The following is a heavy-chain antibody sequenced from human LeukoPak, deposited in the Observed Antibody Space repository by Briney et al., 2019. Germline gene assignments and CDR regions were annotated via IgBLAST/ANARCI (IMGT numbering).Heavy chain of an antibody. CDR1: GFTFSSYA. CDR3: AKAAAYCSGGSCYDH. Sequence: PGGSLRLSCAASGFTFSSYAMSWVLQAPGKGLEWVSGISGSGGSTYYADSVKGRFTISRDNSENTLYLQMSSLRAEDTAVYHCAKAAAYCSGGSCYDHWGQGTLVTVSS. D-gene: IGHD2-15*01. V-gene: IGHV3-23*01. CDR2: ISGSGGST. J-gene: IGHJ4*02.